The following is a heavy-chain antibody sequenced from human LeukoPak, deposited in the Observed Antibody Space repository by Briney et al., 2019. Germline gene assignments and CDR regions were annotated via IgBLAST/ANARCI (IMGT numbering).Heavy chain of an antibody. CDR1: GFTFSGSA. V-gene: IGHV3-73*01. J-gene: IGHJ4*02. CDR2: IRSEPKSYAT. D-gene: IGHD3-22*01. CDR3: TGLIDYDSSGPIL. Sequence: GESLRLSCGASGFTFSGSAIHWVRQASGQGLEWVGRIRSEPKSYATAYAASVKGRFTISRDDSKNTAYLQMNTLKPEDTAVYYCTGLIDYDSSGPILWGQGTLVTVSS.